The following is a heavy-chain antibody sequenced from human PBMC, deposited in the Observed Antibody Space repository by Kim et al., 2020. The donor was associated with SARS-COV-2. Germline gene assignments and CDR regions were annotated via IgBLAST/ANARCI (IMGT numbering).Heavy chain of an antibody. Sequence: TNYNPSLKSRVTISVDTSKNQFSLKLSSVTAADTAVYYCARPRITGYFDLWGRGTLVTVSS. V-gene: IGHV4-34*01. CDR2: T. J-gene: IGHJ2*01. CDR3: ARPRITGYFDL. D-gene: IGHD3-3*01.